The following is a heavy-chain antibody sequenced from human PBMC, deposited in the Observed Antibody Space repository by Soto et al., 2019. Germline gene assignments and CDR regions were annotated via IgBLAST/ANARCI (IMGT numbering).Heavy chain of an antibody. CDR3: ARSDNRQPLSGMIV. J-gene: IGHJ6*02. CDR2: INHRGSS. V-gene: IGHV4-34*01. Sequence: ETLSLTCAVNGGSLSGYYWSWIRQSPGKGLEWLGEINHRGSSDYHPSLKSRVTLSIDASMNHVTLELTSVTAADTAVYYCARSDNRQPLSGMIVWGPGT. CDR1: GGSLSGYY.